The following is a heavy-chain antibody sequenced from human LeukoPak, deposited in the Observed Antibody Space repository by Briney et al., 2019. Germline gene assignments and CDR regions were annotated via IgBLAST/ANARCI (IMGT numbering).Heavy chain of an antibody. V-gene: IGHV3-23*01. CDR1: GFIFSSLG. CDR3: AKDYSKTSYYGSGTYYRPNWFDP. Sequence: PGVSLTLSCSACGFIFSSLGMLCLRPARGRALVGVSGIVCGAGGTYYADTVKGRFTITRDNSRSTAYLQMNSLRAEDTAVYYCAKDYSKTSYYGSGTYYRPNWFDPWGQGTLVTVSS. J-gene: IGHJ5*01. D-gene: IGHD3-10*01. CDR2: IVCGAGGT.